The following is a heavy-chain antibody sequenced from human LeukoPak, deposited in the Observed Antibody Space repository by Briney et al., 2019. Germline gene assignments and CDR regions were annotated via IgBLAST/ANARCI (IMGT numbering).Heavy chain of an antibody. CDR2: ISWNSGSI. J-gene: IGHJ4*02. D-gene: IGHD2-2*01. V-gene: IGHV3-9*01. CDR1: GFTFDDYA. CDR3: ARGVPATAILYFDY. Sequence: GRSLRLSCAASGFTFDDYAMHWVRQAPGKGLEWVSGISWNSGSIGYADSVKGRFTISRDNAKNSLYLQMNSLRAEDTAVYYCARGVPATAILYFDYWGQGTLVTVSS.